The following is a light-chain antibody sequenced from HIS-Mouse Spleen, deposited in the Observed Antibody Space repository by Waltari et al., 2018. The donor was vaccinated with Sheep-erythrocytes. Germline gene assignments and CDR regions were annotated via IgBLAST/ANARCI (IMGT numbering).Light chain of an antibody. Sequence: QSALTQPASVSGSPGQSITISCTGTSIHVGCYNLVSWYQQHPGKAPKLMIYEGSKRPSGVSNRFSGSKSGNTASLTISGLQAEDEADYYCCSYAGSSTPWVFGGGTKLTVL. V-gene: IGLV2-23*01. CDR2: EGS. CDR3: CSYAGSSTPWV. J-gene: IGLJ3*02. CDR1: SIHVGCYNL.